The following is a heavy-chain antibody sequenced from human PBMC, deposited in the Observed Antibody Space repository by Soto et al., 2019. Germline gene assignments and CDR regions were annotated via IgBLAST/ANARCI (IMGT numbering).Heavy chain of an antibody. D-gene: IGHD5-12*01. Sequence: SETLSLTCGVYGGSFSDYYSSWIRQTPGKGLEWIGEINHSGSTDYNPSLKSRVTMSLDTSKNLFSLKLSSVTAADTAVYYCTRSKVYGAYDFAYWGQGTLVTVSS. CDR3: TRSKVYGAYDFAY. J-gene: IGHJ4*02. CDR2: INHSGST. CDR1: GGSFSDYY. V-gene: IGHV4-34*01.